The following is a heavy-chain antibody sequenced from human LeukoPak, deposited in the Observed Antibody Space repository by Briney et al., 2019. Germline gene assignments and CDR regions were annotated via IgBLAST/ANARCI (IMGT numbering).Heavy chain of an antibody. V-gene: IGHV4-39*01. D-gene: IGHD6-6*01. CDR1: GGSISSSSYY. CDR2: IYYSGSA. CDR3: ARMRYSSSSVDV. J-gene: IGHJ6*02. Sequence: SETPSLTCTVSGGSISSSSYYWGWIRQPPGKGLAWIGNIYYSGSAYYNPSLKSRVTISVDTSKNQFSLKLSSVTAADTGVYYCARMRYSSSSVDVWGQGTTVTVSS.